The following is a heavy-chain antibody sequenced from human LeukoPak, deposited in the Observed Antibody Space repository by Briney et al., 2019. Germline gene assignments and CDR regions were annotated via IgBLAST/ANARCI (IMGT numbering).Heavy chain of an antibody. J-gene: IGHJ5*02. V-gene: IGHV3-30-3*01. CDR1: GFIFSSYS. CDR2: ISYDGSST. D-gene: IGHD3-10*01. CDR3: ARTYYGSRSYSWFDP. Sequence: GGSLRLSCSASGFIFSSYSMQWVRQAPGKGLEWVAMISYDGSSTYYADSVKGRFTISRDSSQNTLYLQMNSLRSDDTAVYYCARTYYGSRSYSWFDPWGQGTLVSVSS.